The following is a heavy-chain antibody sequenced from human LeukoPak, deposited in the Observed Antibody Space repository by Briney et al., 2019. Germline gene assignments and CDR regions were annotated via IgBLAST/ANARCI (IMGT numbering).Heavy chain of an antibody. CDR2: IKRDGSEK. Sequence: GGSLRLSCAASGFTFSDYWMTWVRQAPGKGLEWVANIKRDGSEKYYVDTVKGRFTISRDNAKNSLYLRMNSLRAEDTAVYYCARGGGAVDYWGQGTLVTVSS. D-gene: IGHD3-10*01. CDR1: GFTFSDYW. CDR3: ARGGGAVDY. V-gene: IGHV3-7*01. J-gene: IGHJ4*02.